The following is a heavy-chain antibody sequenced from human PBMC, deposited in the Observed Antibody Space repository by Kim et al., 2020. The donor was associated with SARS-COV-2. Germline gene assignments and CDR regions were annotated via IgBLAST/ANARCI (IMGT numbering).Heavy chain of an antibody. D-gene: IGHD2-15*01. J-gene: IGHJ6*02. V-gene: IGHV4-59*08. CDR1: GGSISSYY. CDR3: ARHNVPLRLVGTGMDV. CDR2: LYYSGST. Sequence: SETLSLTCTVSGGSISSYYWSWIRQPPGKGLEWIGYLYYSGSTNYNPSLKSRVTISVDTSKNQFSLKLSSVTAADTAVYYCARHNVPLRLVGTGMDVWGQGTTVTVSS.